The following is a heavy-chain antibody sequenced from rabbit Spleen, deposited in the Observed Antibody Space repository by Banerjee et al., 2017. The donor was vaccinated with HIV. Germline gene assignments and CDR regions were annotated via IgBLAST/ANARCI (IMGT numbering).Heavy chain of an antibody. J-gene: IGHJ4*01. CDR1: GFSFSSGAD. D-gene: IGHD2-1*01. CDR2: IDTDTGSA. Sequence: QSLEESGGGLVKPGASLTLTCTASGFSFSSGADMCWVRQAPEKGLEWVACIDTDTGSAYYATWAKGRFTVSMASSTTVTLQMTSLTAADTATYFCARGVYDDYDTYYFDLWGQGTLVTVS. V-gene: IGHV1S40*01. CDR3: ARGVYDDYDTYYFDL.